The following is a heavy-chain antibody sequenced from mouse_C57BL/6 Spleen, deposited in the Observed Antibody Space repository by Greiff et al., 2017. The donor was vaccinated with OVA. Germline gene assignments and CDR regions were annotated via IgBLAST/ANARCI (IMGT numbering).Heavy chain of an antibody. CDR2: IYPSDSET. CDR3: ALTETIYFDY. Sequence: VQLQQPGAELVRPGSSVKLSCKASGYTFTSYWMDWVKQRPGQGLEWIGNIYPSDSETHYNQKFKDKATLTVDKSSSTAYMQLSSLTSEDAAVYYCALTETIYFDYWGQGTTLTVSS. D-gene: IGHD4-1*01. CDR1: GYTFTSYW. V-gene: IGHV1-61*01. J-gene: IGHJ2*01.